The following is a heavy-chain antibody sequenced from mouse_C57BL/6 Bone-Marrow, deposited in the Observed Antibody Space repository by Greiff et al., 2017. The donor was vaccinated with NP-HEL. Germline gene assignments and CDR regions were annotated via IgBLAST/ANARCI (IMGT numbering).Heavy chain of an antibody. CDR3: ARFYDYDGGY. V-gene: IGHV1-81*01. CDR1: GYTFTSYG. CDR2: IYPRSGNT. J-gene: IGHJ2*01. Sequence: QVQLQQSGPELARPGASVKLSCKASGYTFTSYGISWVKQRTGQGLEWIGEIYPRSGNTYYNEKFKGKATLTADKSSSTAYMELRSLTSEDSAVYFCARFYDYDGGYWGQGTTLTVSS. D-gene: IGHD2-4*01.